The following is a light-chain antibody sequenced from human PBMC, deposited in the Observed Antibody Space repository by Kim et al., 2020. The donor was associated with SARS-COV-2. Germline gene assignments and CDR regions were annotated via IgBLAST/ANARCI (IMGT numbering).Light chain of an antibody. CDR2: EVT. CDR1: SSDVGSFKL. J-gene: IGLJ2*01. Sequence: GPSITISCTGTSSDVGSFKLVSWYQHHPGKAPKLIISEVTKRPSGVSHRFSGSKSDNTASLTISGLQAEDEADYYCCSYAGSRTLVFGGGTKVTVL. CDR3: CSYAGSRTLV. V-gene: IGLV2-23*02.